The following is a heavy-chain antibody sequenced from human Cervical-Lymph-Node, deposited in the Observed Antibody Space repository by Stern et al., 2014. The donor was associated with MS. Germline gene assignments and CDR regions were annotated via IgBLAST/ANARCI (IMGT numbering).Heavy chain of an antibody. V-gene: IGHV3-23*04. CDR2: ISGSGGST. D-gene: IGHD5-12*01. CDR3: AKGGYGGYYFDY. Sequence: EVQLVESGGGLVQPGGSLRLSCAASGFTFSSYAMGWVRQAPGKGPERVSAISGSGGSTYFADSVKGRFSISRDNSKNTLYLQMNSLRAEDTAVYYCAKGGYGGYYFDYWGQGTLVTVSS. J-gene: IGHJ4*02. CDR1: GFTFSSYA.